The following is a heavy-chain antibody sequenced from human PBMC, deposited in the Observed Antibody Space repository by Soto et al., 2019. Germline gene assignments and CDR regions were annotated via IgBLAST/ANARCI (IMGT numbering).Heavy chain of an antibody. V-gene: IGHV3-23*01. CDR3: AKPMSITMIVVVMDAFDI. CDR1: GFTFSSYA. D-gene: IGHD3-22*01. J-gene: IGHJ3*02. CDR2: ISGSGGST. Sequence: GGSLRLSCAASGFTFSSYAMSWVRQAPGKGLEWVSAISGSGGSTYYADSVKGRFTISRDNSKNTLYLQMNSLRAEDTAVYYCAKPMSITMIVVVMDAFDIWGQGTMVTVSS.